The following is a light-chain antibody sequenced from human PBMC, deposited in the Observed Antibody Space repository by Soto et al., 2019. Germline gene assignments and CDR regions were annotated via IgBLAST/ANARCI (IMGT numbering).Light chain of an antibody. V-gene: IGKV1-5*01. Sequence: DLQMTHSPSTLSAYVGDRVTITCRASQSISSWLAWYQQKPGKAPKLLIYDASSLESGVPSRFSGSGSGTEFTLTISSLQPDDFATYYCQQYNSYPPWTFGQGTKVDIK. CDR3: QQYNSYPPWT. CDR1: QSISSW. J-gene: IGKJ1*01. CDR2: DAS.